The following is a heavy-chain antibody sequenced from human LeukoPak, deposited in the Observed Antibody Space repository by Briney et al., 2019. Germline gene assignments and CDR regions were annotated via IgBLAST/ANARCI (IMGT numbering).Heavy chain of an antibody. CDR2: IYGGGGT. CDR3: ARDRAGTQSWVEFDL. J-gene: IGHJ5*02. CDR1: GFTVSGTY. D-gene: IGHD3-10*01. V-gene: IGHV3-53*05. Sequence: GGSLRLTCAASGFTVSGTYMDWVRQAPGKGLEWVSVIYGGGGTVYADSVKGRFTISRDNSKNSLRTEDSAVYYCARDRAGTQSWVEFDLWGQGTLVTASS.